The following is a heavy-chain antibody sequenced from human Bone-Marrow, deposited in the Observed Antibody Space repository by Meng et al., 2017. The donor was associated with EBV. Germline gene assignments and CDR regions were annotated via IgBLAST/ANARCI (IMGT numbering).Heavy chain of an antibody. CDR3: ARVGGYDYIWGSYRYAYFDY. CDR1: GWSFSGYY. V-gene: IGHV4-34*01. J-gene: IGHJ4*02. D-gene: IGHD3-16*02. CDR2: INHSGST. Sequence: QVQLQQWGAGLLKPSETLSLTCAVYGWSFSGYYWSWIRQPPGKGLEWIREINHSGSTNYNPSLKSRVTISVDTSKNQFSLKLSSVTAADTAVYYCARVGGYDYIWGSYRYAYFDYWGQGTLVTVSS.